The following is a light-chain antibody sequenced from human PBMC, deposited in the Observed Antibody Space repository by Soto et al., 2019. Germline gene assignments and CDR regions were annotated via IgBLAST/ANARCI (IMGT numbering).Light chain of an antibody. V-gene: IGLV1-47*02. CDR3: ATWDDSVSAVV. CDR1: STNIESNY. Sequence: QTVVTQPPSASGTRGQRVTISCSGSSTNIESNYVFWHQQRPGTAPKLLIYSNDQRPSGVPDRFSGSKSGTSASLAISGLRSEDEAEYYCATWDDSVSAVVFGGGTKVTVL. CDR2: SND. J-gene: IGLJ2*01.